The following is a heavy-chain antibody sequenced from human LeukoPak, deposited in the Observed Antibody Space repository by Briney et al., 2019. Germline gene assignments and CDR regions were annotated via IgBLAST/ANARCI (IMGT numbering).Heavy chain of an antibody. J-gene: IGHJ4*02. Sequence: ASVKVSCKASGYTFTSYGISWVRQAPGQGLEWMGWINPNSGGTNYAQKFQGRVTMTRDTSISTAYMELSRLRSDDTAVYYCARDFGHWELNGGYYFDYWGQGTLVTVSS. CDR3: ARDFGHWELNGGYYFDY. CDR2: INPNSGGT. D-gene: IGHD1-26*01. V-gene: IGHV1-2*02. CDR1: GYTFTSYG.